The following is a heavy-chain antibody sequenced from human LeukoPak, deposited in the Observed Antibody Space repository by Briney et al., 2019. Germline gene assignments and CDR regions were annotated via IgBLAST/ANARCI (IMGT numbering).Heavy chain of an antibody. Sequence: GSLRLSCAASGFTFSSYAMSWVRQAPGKGLEWVSAISGSGGSTYYADSVKGRFTISRDKSKNTLYLQMNSLRAEDTAVYYCAKGLRFLEWTPTGYMDVWGKGTTVTVSS. V-gene: IGHV3-23*01. CDR3: AKGLRFLEWTPTGYMDV. J-gene: IGHJ6*03. D-gene: IGHD3-3*01. CDR1: GFTFSSYA. CDR2: ISGSGGST.